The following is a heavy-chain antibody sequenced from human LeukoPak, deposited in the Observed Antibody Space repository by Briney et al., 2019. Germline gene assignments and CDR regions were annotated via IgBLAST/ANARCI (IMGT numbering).Heavy chain of an antibody. V-gene: IGHV3-23*01. D-gene: IGHD2/OR15-2a*01. CDR2: ISGSGGST. J-gene: IGHJ3*02. CDR1: GFTFSSYA. CDR3: AEGPSMTRPGRHDAFDI. Sequence: GGSLRLSCAASGFTFSSYAMSWVRQAPGKGLEWVSAISGSGGSTYYADSVKGRFTISRDNSKNTLYLQMNSLRAEDTAVYYCAEGPSMTRPGRHDAFDIWGQGTMVTVSS.